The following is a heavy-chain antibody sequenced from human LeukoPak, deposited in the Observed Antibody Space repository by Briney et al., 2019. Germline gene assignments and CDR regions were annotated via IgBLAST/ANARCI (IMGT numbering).Heavy chain of an antibody. CDR3: ARGRPHGNDY. J-gene: IGHJ4*02. CDR2: IVRDGSNT. V-gene: IGHV3-74*01. D-gene: IGHD4-23*01. CDR1: GFTFSSYW. Sequence: QSGGSLRLSCAASGFTFSSYWMNWVRQVPGKGLVWVSRIVRDGSNTNYADSVKGRFTISRDNAKNTLYLQMNSLRVEDTAVYYCARGRPHGNDYWGQGTLVTVSS.